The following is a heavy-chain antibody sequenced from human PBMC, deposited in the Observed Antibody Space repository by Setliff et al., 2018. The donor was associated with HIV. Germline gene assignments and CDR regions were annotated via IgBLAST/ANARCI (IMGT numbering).Heavy chain of an antibody. CDR2: SHSDGNT. D-gene: IGHD3-10*01. CDR3: ARGRDGELFTKEGNYYYYIDV. J-gene: IGHJ6*03. V-gene: IGHV4-61*02. CDR1: GASISYGGHF. Sequence: PSKTLSLTCTVSGASISYGGHFWTWIRQPAGKGLEWIGRSHSDGNTNYNPSLKSRLTISVDTSKNQPSLKLTSVTAADTAMYYCARGRDGELFTKEGNYYYYIDVWGKGTPVTVSS.